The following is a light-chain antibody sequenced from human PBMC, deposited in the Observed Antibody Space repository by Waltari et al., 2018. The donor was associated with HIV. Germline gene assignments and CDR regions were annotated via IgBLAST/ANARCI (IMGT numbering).Light chain of an antibody. Sequence: QLILTQSPSASASLGASVRLTCTLSVGHTSYAIAWHQLQPEKGPRYLMKLNSDGSHTKGDGIPDRFSGSSSGTERFLTISSLQSDDEADYYCQTWDTGPWVFGGGTKLTVL. V-gene: IGLV4-69*02. CDR3: QTWDTGPWV. J-gene: IGLJ3*02. CDR1: VGHTSYA. CDR2: LNSDGSH.